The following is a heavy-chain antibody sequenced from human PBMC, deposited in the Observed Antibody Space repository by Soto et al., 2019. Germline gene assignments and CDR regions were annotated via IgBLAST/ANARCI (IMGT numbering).Heavy chain of an antibody. D-gene: IGHD3-16*02. CDR2: ISGSGGST. Sequence: EEVLEWVAAISGSGGSTYYTDSVKGRFTITRDNSKNTLYLQMNSMRAEDTDVYFCLSDRGRYTYLLTCLDIW. CDR3: LSDRGRYTYLLTCLDI. J-gene: IGHJ3*02. V-gene: IGHV3-23*01.